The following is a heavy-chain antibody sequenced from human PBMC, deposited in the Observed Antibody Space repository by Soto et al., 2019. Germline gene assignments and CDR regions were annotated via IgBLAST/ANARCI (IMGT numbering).Heavy chain of an antibody. CDR1: GYTFTSYD. CDR2: MNPNSGNT. J-gene: IGHJ5*02. CDR3: ASGAHTPDSGGRNWFDP. D-gene: IGHD6-19*01. V-gene: IGHV1-8*01. Sequence: QVQLVQSGAEVKKPGASVKVSCKASGYTFTSYDINWVRQATGQGLEWMGWMNPNSGNTGYAQKFQGRGTMTRNTSISTAYMALSSLRSEYTAVYYCASGAHTPDSGGRNWFDPWGQGTLVTVSS.